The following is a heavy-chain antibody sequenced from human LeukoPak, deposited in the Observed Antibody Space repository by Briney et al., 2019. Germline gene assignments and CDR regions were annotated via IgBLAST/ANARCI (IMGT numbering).Heavy chain of an antibody. Sequence: GGSLRLSCAASGFTFSNAWMSWVRQAPGKGLEWVGRIKSKTDGGTTDYAAPVKGRFTISRDDSKNTLYLQMNSLRAEDTAVYYCARDQGDYSSAYGYWGQGTLVTVSS. CDR3: ARDQGDYSSAYGY. CDR1: GFTFSNAW. CDR2: IKSKTDGGTT. V-gene: IGHV3-15*05. D-gene: IGHD3-22*01. J-gene: IGHJ4*02.